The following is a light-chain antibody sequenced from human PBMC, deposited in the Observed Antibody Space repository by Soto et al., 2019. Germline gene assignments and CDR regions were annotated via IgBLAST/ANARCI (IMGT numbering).Light chain of an antibody. CDR1: QSISSW. CDR2: DAS. CDR3: QQYNSWPLT. J-gene: IGKJ4*01. V-gene: IGKV1-5*01. Sequence: DIQITQSPSTLPASVGDRVAITCRASQSISSWLAWYQQKPGKAPKLLIYDASSLESGVPSRFSGSGSGTEFTLSISSLQSEHFAVYYCQQYNSWPLTFGGGTKVDIK.